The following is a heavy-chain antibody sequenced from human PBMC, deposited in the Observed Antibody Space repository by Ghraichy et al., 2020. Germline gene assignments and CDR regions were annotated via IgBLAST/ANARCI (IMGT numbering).Heavy chain of an antibody. CDR1: GFTFSSYW. D-gene: IGHD2-2*02. J-gene: IGHJ6*02. V-gene: IGHV3-7*01. CDR2: IKEDGSEK. Sequence: GGSLRLSCAASGFTFSSYWMSWVRQAPGKGLEWVANIKEDGSEKYYVDSVKGRFTISRDNAKNSLFLQMNSLRAEDTAVYYCARDQERGYQLLYLGHYFGMDVWGQGTTVTVSS. CDR3: ARDQERGYQLLYLGHYFGMDV.